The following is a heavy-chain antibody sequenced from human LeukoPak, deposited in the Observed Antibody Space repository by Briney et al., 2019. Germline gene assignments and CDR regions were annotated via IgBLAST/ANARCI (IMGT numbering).Heavy chain of an antibody. CDR2: IYYSGST. Sequence: SETLSLTCTVSGGSISSYYWSWIRQPPGKGLEWLGYIYYSGSTNYNPSLKTRVTISVDTSKNQFSLKLSSVTAADTAVYYWGKYYCSGGSCYSRAFWFDPWGQGTLVTVSS. CDR1: GGSISSYY. D-gene: IGHD2-15*01. V-gene: IGHV4-59*01. J-gene: IGHJ5*02. CDR3: GKYYCSGGSCYSRAFWFDP.